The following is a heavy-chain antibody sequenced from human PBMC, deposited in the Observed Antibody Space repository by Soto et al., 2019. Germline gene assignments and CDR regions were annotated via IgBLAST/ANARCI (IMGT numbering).Heavy chain of an antibody. Sequence: SETLSLTCTVYGGSLSRCFWNWARLPPGRGLEYNGEISHSGGTSKSPSLKSRVTISVDTSKNQFSLKLSSVTAADTAVYYCARVRKGPGADYYYYGMDFWGQGTTVS. J-gene: IGHJ6*02. CDR3: ARVRKGPGADYYYYGMDF. V-gene: IGHV4-34*01. CDR2: ISHSGGT. CDR1: GGSLSRCF.